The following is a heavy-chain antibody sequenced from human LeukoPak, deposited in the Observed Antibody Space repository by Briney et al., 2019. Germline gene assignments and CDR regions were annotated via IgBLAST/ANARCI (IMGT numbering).Heavy chain of an antibody. CDR3: ARADYDILTGPPY. CDR2: ISSGSTI. V-gene: IGHV3-48*03. D-gene: IGHD3-9*01. CDR1: GFTFSSYE. Sequence: GSLRLSCAASGFTFSSYEMHWVRQAPGKGLEWVSYISSGSTIYYADSVKGRFTISRDNAKNSLYLQMNSLRAEDTAVYYCARADYDILTGPPYWGQGTLVTVSS. J-gene: IGHJ4*02.